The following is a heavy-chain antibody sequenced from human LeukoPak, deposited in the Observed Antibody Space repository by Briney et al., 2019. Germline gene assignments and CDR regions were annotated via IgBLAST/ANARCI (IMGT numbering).Heavy chain of an antibody. CDR1: GDSIARSPYY. V-gene: IGHV4-39*07. J-gene: IGHJ4*02. D-gene: IGHD6-13*01. CDR2: IYYSGST. Sequence: SETLSLTCIVSGDSIARSPYYWGWIRQPPGKSLEWIGSIYYSGSTYYNPSLKSRVTISVDTSKNQFSLKLSSVTAADTAVYYCARVIAAAHIFDYWGQGTLVTVSS. CDR3: ARVIAAAHIFDY.